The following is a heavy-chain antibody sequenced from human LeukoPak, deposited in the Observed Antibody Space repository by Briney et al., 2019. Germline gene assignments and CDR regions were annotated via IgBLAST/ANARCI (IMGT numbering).Heavy chain of an antibody. CDR2: INPNRGVT. CDR1: GYTFTGYY. CDR3: ARGYSSGWYLPWTVPYYGMDV. V-gene: IGHV1-2*02. D-gene: IGHD6-19*01. Sequence: ASVTASCKASGYTFTGYYMHWVRQAPGQGIEGMGWINPNRGVTNSAQKFQGRVTITRDTSISTAYMELSRLRSYDTAVYYCARGYSSGWYLPWTVPYYGMDVWGQGTTVTVSS. J-gene: IGHJ6*02.